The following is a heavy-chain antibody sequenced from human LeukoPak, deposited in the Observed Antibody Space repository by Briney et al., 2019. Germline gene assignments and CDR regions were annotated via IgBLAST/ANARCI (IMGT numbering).Heavy chain of an antibody. CDR3: ARDSAVLRFSEWLSNDYYGMDV. CDR2: IIPILGIA. J-gene: IGHJ6*02. V-gene: IGHV1-69*04. CDR1: GGTFSSYA. Sequence: SVKVSCKAPGGTFSSYAISWVRQAPGHGLEWMGRIIPILGIANYAQKFQGRVTITADKSTSTAYMELSSLRSEDTAVYYCARDSAVLRFSEWLSNDYYGMDVWGQGTTVTVSS. D-gene: IGHD3-3*01.